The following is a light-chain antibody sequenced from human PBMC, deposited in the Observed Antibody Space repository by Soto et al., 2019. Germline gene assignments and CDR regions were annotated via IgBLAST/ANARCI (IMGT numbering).Light chain of an antibody. CDR3: QQLNSYPLT. J-gene: IGKJ4*01. Sequence: DIQMTQTPSSVSASVRDRVTISCLASQGVSSYLAWYQQKPGKAPKLLIYAASTLQSGFPSRFSGSGSGTDFTLTISSLQAEDFATYFCQQLNSYPLTFGGGTKVDIK. CDR2: AAS. CDR1: QGVSSY. V-gene: IGKV1-9*01.